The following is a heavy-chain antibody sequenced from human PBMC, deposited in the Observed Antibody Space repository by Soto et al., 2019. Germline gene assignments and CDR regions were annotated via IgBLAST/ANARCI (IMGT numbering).Heavy chain of an antibody. CDR2: ITTSSAYI. D-gene: IGHD3-16*01. CDR1: GFTFNTYD. Sequence: EVQLVESGGGLVKPGGSLRLSCAASGFTFNTYDMHWVRQAPGKGLEWVSSITTSSAYIYYSDSLKGRITISRDNAKNSLFLQMNSLRAEDTAVYYCVRSGTARLLRHSWFDTWGQGTLVTVSS. CDR3: VRSGTARLLRHSWFDT. J-gene: IGHJ5*02. V-gene: IGHV3-21*01.